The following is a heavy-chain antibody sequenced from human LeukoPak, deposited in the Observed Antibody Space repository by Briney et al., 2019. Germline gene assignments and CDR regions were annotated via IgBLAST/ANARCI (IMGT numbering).Heavy chain of an antibody. D-gene: IGHD3-3*01. J-gene: IGHJ6*03. CDR1: GGSFSGYY. CDR3: ARCRGFGRSGYSTYYYYYYMDV. CDR2: INHSGST. V-gene: IGHV4-34*01. Sequence: PSETLSLTCAAYGGSFSGYYWSWIRQPPGKGLEWIGGINHSGSTKYNPSLKSLVTISVDTSKNQFSLKLSSVTAADTAVYYCARCRGFGRSGYSTYYYYYYMDVWGKGTTVTVSS.